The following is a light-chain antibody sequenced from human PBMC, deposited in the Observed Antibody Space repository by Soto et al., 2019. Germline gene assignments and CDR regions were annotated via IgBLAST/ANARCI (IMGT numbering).Light chain of an antibody. CDR1: QSLSGN. CDR3: QQYSKWPPWT. J-gene: IGKJ1*01. V-gene: IGKV3-15*01. CDR2: RAS. Sequence: EIVMTQSPATLAGSPGETVTLSCRASQSLSGNLAWYQQKPGQTPRLLIFRASTSATGVPARFSGRGSGTEFTLTISGLQSEDFAVYYCQQYSKWPPWTFGPGTKVESK.